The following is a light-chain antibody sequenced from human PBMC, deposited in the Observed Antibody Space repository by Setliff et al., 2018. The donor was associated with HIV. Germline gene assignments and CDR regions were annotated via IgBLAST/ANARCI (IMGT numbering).Light chain of an antibody. V-gene: IGLV2-14*01. CDR2: EVN. CDR1: SSDVGDYNY. Sequence: ALAQPASVSGSPGQSITISCTGTSSDVGDYNYVSWYQQYPGKAPKLMIYEVNNRPSGVSNRFSGSKSGNTASLTISGLQAEDEADFYCTSYARSSTLYVFGTGTKVTVL. CDR3: TSYARSSTLYV. J-gene: IGLJ1*01.